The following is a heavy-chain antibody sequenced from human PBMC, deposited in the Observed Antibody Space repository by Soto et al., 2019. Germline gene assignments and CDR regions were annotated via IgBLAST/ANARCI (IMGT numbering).Heavy chain of an antibody. CDR3: ARGRGDFDKSYFDS. D-gene: IGHD4-17*01. V-gene: IGHV3-48*02. Sequence: GGSLRLSCTASGFTFIIYTINFVRHSPLKGLEWLSYIRSSSSSIDYADSVKGRFTISRDNAKNSLFLHMNSLRDEDTAVYFCARGRGDFDKSYFDSWGQGALVTVSS. J-gene: IGHJ4*02. CDR2: IRSSSSSI. CDR1: GFTFIIYT.